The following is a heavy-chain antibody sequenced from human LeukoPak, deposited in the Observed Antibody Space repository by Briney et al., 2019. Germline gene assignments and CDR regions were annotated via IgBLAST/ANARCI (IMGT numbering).Heavy chain of an antibody. J-gene: IGHJ4*02. Sequence: GGSLKISCKGSGYSFTSYWISWVRQMPGKGLEWMGRIDPSDSYTNYSPSFQGHVTISADKSISTAYLQWSSLKASDTAMYYCAVYDRDAGYSYGSPFDYWGQGTLVTVSS. CDR2: IDPSDSYT. V-gene: IGHV5-10-1*01. CDR3: AVYDRDAGYSYGSPFDY. CDR1: GYSFTSYW. D-gene: IGHD5-18*01.